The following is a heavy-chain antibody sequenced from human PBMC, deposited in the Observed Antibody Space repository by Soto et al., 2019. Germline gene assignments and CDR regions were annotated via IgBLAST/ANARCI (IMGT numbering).Heavy chain of an antibody. V-gene: IGHV4-39*01. D-gene: IGHD3-16*01. CDR1: GGSISSSSYY. J-gene: IGHJ6*02. CDR3: ASLWGAAGAFYYYYYGMDV. Sequence: PSETLSLTCTVSGGSISSSSYYWGWIRQPPGKGLERIGSIYYSGSTYYNPSLKSRVTISVDTSKNQFSLKLSSVTAADTAVYYCASLWGAAGAFYYYYYGMDVWGQGTTVTVSS. CDR2: IYYSGST.